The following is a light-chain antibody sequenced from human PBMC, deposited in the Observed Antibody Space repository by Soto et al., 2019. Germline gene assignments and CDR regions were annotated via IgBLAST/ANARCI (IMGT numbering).Light chain of an antibody. Sequence: DIQMPQSPSSLSASEGDRVTITCRASQSISSNLNWYQPKSGKAPNVLIYAASSLQSGVPSRFSSSGSGTDFTLTISILEPEDCAVYCWQQYDSSPRTFGQGTKVDNK. CDR1: QSISSN. CDR3: QQYDSSPRT. J-gene: IGKJ1*01. CDR2: AAS. V-gene: IGKV1-39*01.